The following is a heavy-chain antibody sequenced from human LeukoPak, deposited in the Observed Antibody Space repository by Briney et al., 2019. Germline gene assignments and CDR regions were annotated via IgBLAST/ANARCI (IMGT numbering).Heavy chain of an antibody. Sequence: SETLSLTCAVYGGSFSGYYWSWIRQPPGKGLEWIGEINHSGSTNYNPSLKSRVTISVDTSKNQFSLKLSPVTAADTAVYYCARGEWFGDYWGQGTLVTVSS. V-gene: IGHV4-34*01. CDR1: GGSFSGYY. J-gene: IGHJ4*02. CDR3: ARGEWFGDY. D-gene: IGHD3-10*01. CDR2: INHSGST.